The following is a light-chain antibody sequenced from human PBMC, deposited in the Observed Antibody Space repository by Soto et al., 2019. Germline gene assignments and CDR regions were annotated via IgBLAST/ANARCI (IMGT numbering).Light chain of an antibody. Sequence: DIQMYQSPSSLSASVEDRVIITCRASQSISNHLNWYQQKPGKAPKLLIFAASSLQSGVPSRFSGSRSGPDFTLTISSLQPEDFATYYCQQLNSYPITFGQGTRLEIK. CDR2: AAS. CDR1: QSISNH. CDR3: QQLNSYPIT. V-gene: IGKV1-39*01. J-gene: IGKJ5*01.